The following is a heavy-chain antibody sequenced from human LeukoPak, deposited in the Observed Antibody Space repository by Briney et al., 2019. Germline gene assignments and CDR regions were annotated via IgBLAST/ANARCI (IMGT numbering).Heavy chain of an antibody. V-gene: IGHV3-23*01. Sequence: GGSLRLSCAASGFTFSSSAMSWVRQAPGKGLEWVSSISGGGDYTYYADAVKGRFTISRDNSKNTLYLQMNSLRAGDTAVYYCASSFYGSGTYPYYFDYWGQGTLVTVSS. D-gene: IGHD3-10*01. J-gene: IGHJ4*02. CDR3: ASSFYGSGTYPYYFDY. CDR2: ISGGGDYT. CDR1: GFTFSSSA.